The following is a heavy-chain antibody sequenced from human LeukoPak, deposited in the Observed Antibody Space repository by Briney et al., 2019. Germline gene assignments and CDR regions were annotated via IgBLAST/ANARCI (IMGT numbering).Heavy chain of an antibody. V-gene: IGHV3-30*04. CDR2: ISYDGSNK. CDR3: ARERGYSYSSDAFDI. Sequence: PGGSLRLSCAASGFTFSSYAMHWVRQARGGGLEGVAVISYDGSNKYYADSVRGRFTISSDNSKNTLYLQMNSLRAEDTAVYYCARERGYSYSSDAFDIWGQGTMVTVSS. D-gene: IGHD5-18*01. J-gene: IGHJ3*02. CDR1: GFTFSSYA.